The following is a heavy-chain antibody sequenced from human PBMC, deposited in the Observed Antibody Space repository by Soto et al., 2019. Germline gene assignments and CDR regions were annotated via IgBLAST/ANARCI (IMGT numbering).Heavy chain of an antibody. V-gene: IGHV4-39*01. Sequence: SETLSLTCTVSVGSISSSSYYWGWIRQPPGKGLEWIGSIYYSGSTYYNPSLKSRVTISVDTAKNQFSLKLRFVPAADPVVYSCARLGIAAAPKIFDSWGQGPLVPVSS. CDR1: VGSISSSSYY. CDR3: ARLGIAAAPKIFDS. D-gene: IGHD6-13*01. CDR2: IYYSGST. J-gene: IGHJ4*02.